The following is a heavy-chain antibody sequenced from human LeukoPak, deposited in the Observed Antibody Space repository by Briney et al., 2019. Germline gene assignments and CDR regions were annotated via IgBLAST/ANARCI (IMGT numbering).Heavy chain of an antibody. Sequence: GGSLRLSCAASGFTVSSNYMSWVRQAPGKGLEWVSVIYSGGSTYYADSVKGRFTISRDNSKNTLYLQMNSLRAEDTAVYYCAREGPGLYYGMDVWGQGTTVTVSS. CDR2: IYSGGST. V-gene: IGHV3-53*01. J-gene: IGHJ6*02. CDR3: AREGPGLYYGMDV. CDR1: GFTVSSNY.